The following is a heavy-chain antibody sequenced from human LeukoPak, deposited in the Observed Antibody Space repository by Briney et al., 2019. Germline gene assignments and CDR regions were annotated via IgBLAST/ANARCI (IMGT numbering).Heavy chain of an antibody. J-gene: IGHJ6*03. Sequence: GGSLRLSCAASGFTFDDYAMHWVRQAPGKGMEWVSLISWDGGSTYYADSVKGRFTISRDNNKNSLYLQMNSLGAEDTALYYCAKDNHVSDYYYMDVWGKGTTVTVSS. CDR1: GFTFDDYA. CDR3: AKDNHVSDYYYMDV. CDR2: ISWDGGST. V-gene: IGHV3-43D*03. D-gene: IGHD5/OR15-5a*01.